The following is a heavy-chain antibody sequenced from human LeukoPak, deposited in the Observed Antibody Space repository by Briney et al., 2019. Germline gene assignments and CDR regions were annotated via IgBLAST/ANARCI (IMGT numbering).Heavy chain of an antibody. Sequence: SETLSPTCTVSGGSISSYYWSWIRQPAGKGLEWIGRIYTSGSTNYNPSLKSRVTISVDTSKNQFSLKLSSVTAADTAVYYCARDSVSYSFDYWGQGTLVTVSS. CDR3: ARDSVSYSFDY. D-gene: IGHD1-26*01. CDR2: IYTSGST. V-gene: IGHV4-4*07. CDR1: GGSISSYY. J-gene: IGHJ4*02.